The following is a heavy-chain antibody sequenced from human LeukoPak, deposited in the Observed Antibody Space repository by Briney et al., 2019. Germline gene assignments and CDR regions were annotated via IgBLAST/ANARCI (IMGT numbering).Heavy chain of an antibody. V-gene: IGHV3-74*01. CDR3: AKVPHYGGNSPYFDS. J-gene: IGHJ4*02. D-gene: IGHD4-23*01. Sequence: GGSLRLSCAASGFTFSSYWMHWVRQAPGKGLVWVSRIYSEGSGPSYADSVRGRFTISRDNAKNTLYLQLSSLRAEDTAVYYCAKVPHYGGNSPYFDSWGQGTLVTVSS. CDR1: GFTFSSYW. CDR2: IYSEGSGP.